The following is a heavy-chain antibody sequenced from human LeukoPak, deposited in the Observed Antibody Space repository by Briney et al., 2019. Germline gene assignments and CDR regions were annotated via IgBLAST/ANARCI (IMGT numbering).Heavy chain of an antibody. J-gene: IGHJ4*02. CDR1: GGSISSSNW. Sequence: SETLSLTCAVSGGSISSSNWWSWVRQPPGKGLEWIGEIYHSGSTNYNPSLKSRVTISVDKSKNQFSLKLSSVTAEDTAVYYCARDRENTAMVTGGDYWGQGTLVTVSS. CDR3: ARDRENTAMVTGGDY. V-gene: IGHV4-4*02. CDR2: IYHSGST. D-gene: IGHD5-18*01.